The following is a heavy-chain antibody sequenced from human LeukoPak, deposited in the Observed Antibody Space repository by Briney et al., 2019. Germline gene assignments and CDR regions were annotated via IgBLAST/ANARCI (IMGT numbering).Heavy chain of an antibody. D-gene: IGHD3-10*01. V-gene: IGHV4-39*01. J-gene: IGHJ4*02. CDR2: YSGST. Sequence: TSETLSLTCTVSGGSISSYYWAWIRQPPGKGLEYIGSYSGSTYYNPSLKSRVTISVDTSKKQFSLKLSSVTAADTAVYYCARSSYGAGSKPYWVDYWGQGTLVTVSS. CDR3: ARSSYGAGSKPYWVDY. CDR1: GGSISSYY.